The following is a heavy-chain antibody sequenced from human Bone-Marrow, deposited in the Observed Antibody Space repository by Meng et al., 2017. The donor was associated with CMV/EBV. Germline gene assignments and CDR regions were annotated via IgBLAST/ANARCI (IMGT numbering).Heavy chain of an antibody. V-gene: IGHV3-48*04. J-gene: IGHJ6*02. CDR2: ISSSSSTI. CDR3: ARDKGTALYFHYGMDV. Sequence: LSLTCAASGFTFSSYSMNWVRQAPGKGLEWVSYISSSSSTIYYADSVKGRFTISRDNAKNSLYLQMNSLRAEDTAVYYCARDKGTALYFHYGMDVWGQGTTVTVSS. CDR1: GFTFSSYS. D-gene: IGHD2-8*01.